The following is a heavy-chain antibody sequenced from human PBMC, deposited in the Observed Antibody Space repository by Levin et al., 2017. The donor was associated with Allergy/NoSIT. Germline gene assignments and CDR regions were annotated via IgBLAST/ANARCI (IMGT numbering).Heavy chain of an antibody. Sequence: GASVKVSCKASGGTFSSYPISWVRQAPGQGLEWMGGTTPISGTANYAQKFQGRVTIIADKSTSTAYMELSSLRSEDTAVYYCARRPLIGAFDIWGQGTMVTVSS. CDR3: ARRPLIGAFDI. CDR1: GGTFSSYP. CDR2: TTPISGTA. J-gene: IGHJ3*02. V-gene: IGHV1-69*06. D-gene: IGHD2-15*01.